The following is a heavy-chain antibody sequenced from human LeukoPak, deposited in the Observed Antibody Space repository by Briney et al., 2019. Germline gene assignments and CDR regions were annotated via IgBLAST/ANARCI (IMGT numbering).Heavy chain of an antibody. D-gene: IGHD2-15*01. CDR1: GGSISSYY. J-gene: IGHJ4*02. CDR3: ARRYCSGGTCYGDY. Sequence: SETLSLTCTVSGGSISSYYWSWIRQPPGKGLEWIGYIYYSGSTNYNPSLKSRVTISVDTSKNQFYLKLSSVTAADTAVYYCARRYCSGGTCYGDYWGQGTLVTVSS. CDR2: IYYSGST. V-gene: IGHV4-59*08.